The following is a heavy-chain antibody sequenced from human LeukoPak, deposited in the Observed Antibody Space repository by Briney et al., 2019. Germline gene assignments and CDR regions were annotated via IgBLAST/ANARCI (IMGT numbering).Heavy chain of an antibody. D-gene: IGHD2-2*01. V-gene: IGHV3-7*01. J-gene: IGHJ6*03. CDR1: GFTFSSYA. CDR3: ARGAGYCSSTNCYDYYYMDV. Sequence: PGGSLRLSCAASGFTFSSYAMSWVRQAPGKGLEWVANIKQDGSQEYYVDSVKGRFTISRDNAKNSLYLQMNSLRAEDTAVYYCARGAGYCSSTNCYDYYYMDVWGKGTTVTVSS. CDR2: IKQDGSQE.